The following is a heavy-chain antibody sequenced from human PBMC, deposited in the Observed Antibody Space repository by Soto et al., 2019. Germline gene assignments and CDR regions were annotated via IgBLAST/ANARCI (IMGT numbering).Heavy chain of an antibody. V-gene: IGHV4-30-4*01. CDR3: PRVGDSSGFVWYLDL. Sequence: SETLSLTCAVSGGSISSGDYYWSWIRQPPGKGLEWIGYIYYSGSTYYNPSLKSRVTISVDTSKNQFSLNLSSVTAADTAVYYCPRVGDSSGFVWYLDLWGRGTLVTVSS. CDR1: GGSISSGDYY. J-gene: IGHJ2*01. CDR2: IYYSGST. D-gene: IGHD3-22*01.